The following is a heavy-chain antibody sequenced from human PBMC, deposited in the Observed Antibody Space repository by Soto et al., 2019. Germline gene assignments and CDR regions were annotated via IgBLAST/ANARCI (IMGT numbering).Heavy chain of an antibody. CDR3: ARAIYGSLHYFDY. Sequence: GSLRISFEASRFTFSDYTVNWVLPAPGKGLEWVLHITGGSNTINYADSVQGRFTISRDNAKNSLFLQMNSLRPEDTALYYCARAIYGSLHYFDYWGQGTLVTVSS. CDR2: ITGGSNTI. CDR1: RFTFSDYT. J-gene: IGHJ4*02. V-gene: IGHV3-48*01. D-gene: IGHD3-10*01.